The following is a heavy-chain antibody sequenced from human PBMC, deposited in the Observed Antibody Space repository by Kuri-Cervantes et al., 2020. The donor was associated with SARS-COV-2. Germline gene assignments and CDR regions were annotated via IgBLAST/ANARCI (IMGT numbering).Heavy chain of an antibody. D-gene: IGHD6-19*01. CDR1: GGSIRGYC. CDR2: VYYSGST. V-gene: IGHV4-59*01. Sequence: GSLRLSCTVSGGSIRGYCWNWIRQPPGKGLEWIGCVYYSGSTHYNPSLKSRVTISVDTSKNQFSLRLTSVTAADTAVYYCARVQVISVAHYFDSWGQGTLVTVSS. CDR3: ARVQVISVAHYFDS. J-gene: IGHJ4*02.